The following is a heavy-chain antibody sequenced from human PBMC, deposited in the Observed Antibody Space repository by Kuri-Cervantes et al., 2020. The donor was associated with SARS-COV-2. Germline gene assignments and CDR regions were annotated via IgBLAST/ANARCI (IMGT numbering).Heavy chain of an antibody. CDR2: INHSGST. V-gene: IGHV4-34*01. CDR1: GGSFSGYY. Sequence: SQILSLTCAVYGGSFSGYYWSWIRQPPGKGLEWIGEINHSGSTNYNPSLKSRVTISVDTSKNQFSLKLSSVTAADTAVYYCARVPYRGARYNWFDPWGQGTLVTVSS. D-gene: IGHD3-10*01. CDR3: ARVPYRGARYNWFDP. J-gene: IGHJ5*02.